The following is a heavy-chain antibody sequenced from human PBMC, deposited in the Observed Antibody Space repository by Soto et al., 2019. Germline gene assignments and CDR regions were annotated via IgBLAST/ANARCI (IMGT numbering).Heavy chain of an antibody. J-gene: IGHJ6*02. CDR1: GGSINSGVYF. CDR3: ARRSAAAEGGGLNI. D-gene: IGHD6-13*01. Sequence: QVQLQESGPGLVKPSQTLSLTCSVSGGSINSGVYFWTWIRQHPGKGLEWIGYIYYSGSTFYNPSLNSRVTISVDTSKNQLSLKLTSVTAADTAVYYCARRSAAAEGGGLNIWGQGTSVTVSS. V-gene: IGHV4-31*03. CDR2: IYYSGST.